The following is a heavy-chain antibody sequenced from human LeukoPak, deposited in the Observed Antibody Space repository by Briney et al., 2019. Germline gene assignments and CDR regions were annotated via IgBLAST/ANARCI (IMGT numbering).Heavy chain of an antibody. V-gene: IGHV3-11*01. CDR2: ISTDGDAI. J-gene: IGHJ4*02. CDR3: ARAPGLYDYVWASYRYTGKGYYFDY. D-gene: IGHD3-16*02. CDR1: RYNYKIFY. Sequence: TGGSLRSSSAASRYNYKIFYMSWVRPAPGKEPEWLSYISTDGDAICSADSVKGRFTISRDNAKNSLYLQMHSLRAEDTAVYYCARAPGLYDYVWASYRYTGKGYYFDYWGQGILVTVSS.